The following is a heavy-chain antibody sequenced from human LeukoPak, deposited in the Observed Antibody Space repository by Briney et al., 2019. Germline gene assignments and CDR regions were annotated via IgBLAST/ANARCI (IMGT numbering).Heavy chain of an antibody. J-gene: IGHJ6*02. CDR1: GGSFSGYY. D-gene: IGHD2-15*01. V-gene: IGHV4-34*01. CDR2: INHSGST. Sequence: SETLSLTCAVYGGSFSGYYWSWIRQPPGKGLEWIGEINHSGSTNYNPSLKSRVTISVDTSKNQFSLKLSSVTAADTAVYYCARLRRGYCSGGSCIYGFRWNYYYVMEVGGQGTTVTVSS. CDR3: ARLRRGYCSGGSCIYGFRWNYYYVMEV.